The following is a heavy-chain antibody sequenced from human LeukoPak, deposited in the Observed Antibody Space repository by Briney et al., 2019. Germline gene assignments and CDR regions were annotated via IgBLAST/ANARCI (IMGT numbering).Heavy chain of an antibody. CDR1: GFTFGGYG. CDR2: IAYDGSRA. CDR3: TRYNNDHFDY. J-gene: IGHJ4*02. D-gene: IGHD1-14*01. V-gene: IGHV3-33*01. Sequence: GSLRLSCAGSGFTFGGYGMHWFRQTPGKGLEWVAVIAYDGSRAFYADSVKGRFTISRDNSKNTMSAQMDDLRAEDTAVYYCTRYNNDHFDYWGQGTLVTVSS.